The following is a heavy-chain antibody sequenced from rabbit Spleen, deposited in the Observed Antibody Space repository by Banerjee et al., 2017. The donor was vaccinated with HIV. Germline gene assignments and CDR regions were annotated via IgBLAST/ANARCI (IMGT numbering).Heavy chain of an antibody. J-gene: IGHJ4*01. CDR1: GFTISSSY. Sequence: QLKESGGGLVQPGGSLKLSCKVSGFTISSSYWMNWVRQAPGKGLEWIEYIDPVFGSTHYASWVNGRFTISSHNAQNTLYLQLSSLTAADTATYFCARDASGSGFYTFNLWGPGTLVTVS. CDR2: IDPVFGST. D-gene: IGHD1-1*01. CDR3: ARDASGSGFYTFNL. V-gene: IGHV1S7*01.